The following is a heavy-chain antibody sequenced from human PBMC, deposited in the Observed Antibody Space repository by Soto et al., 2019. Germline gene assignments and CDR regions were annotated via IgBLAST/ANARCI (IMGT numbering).Heavy chain of an antibody. J-gene: IGHJ5*02. D-gene: IGHD1-26*01. Sequence: ESGGGLVKPGGSLRLSCAASGFTFSDYYMSWIRQAPGKGLEWVSYISSSSSYTNYADSVKGRFTISRDNAKNSLYLQMNSLRAEDTAVYYCARDLNRYRGSGPFDPWGQGTLVTVSS. CDR3: ARDLNRYRGSGPFDP. V-gene: IGHV3-11*06. CDR2: ISSSSSYT. CDR1: GFTFSDYY.